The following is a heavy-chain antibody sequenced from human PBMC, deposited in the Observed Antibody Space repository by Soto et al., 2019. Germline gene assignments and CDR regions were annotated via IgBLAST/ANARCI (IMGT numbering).Heavy chain of an antibody. V-gene: IGHV3-74*01. CDR1: GFTFSNYW. J-gene: IGHJ4*02. D-gene: IGHD3-9*01. Sequence: EVQLVESGGGLVQPGGSLRLSCAASGFTFSNYWMHWVRLPPGKGLLWVSRINIGGSAANYAGSVEGRFTVSRDDAKNTLYLQMNSLRDDDTAVYYCVRGTNEWYDIDYWGQGAPVTVSS. CDR2: INIGGSAA. CDR3: VRGTNEWYDIDY.